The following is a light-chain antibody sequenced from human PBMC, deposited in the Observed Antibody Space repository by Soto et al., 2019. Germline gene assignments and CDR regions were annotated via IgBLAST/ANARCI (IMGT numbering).Light chain of an antibody. CDR3: AAWDGSLNNVL. CDR2: GNN. V-gene: IGLV1-44*01. J-gene: IGLJ2*01. CDR1: GSSIGTNT. Sequence: QSVLTQPPSASGTPGQRFTISCSGSGSSIGTNTVNWYRQLPGTAPKLLIYGNNHRPSGVSDRFSGSKSGTSASLAISGLQSEDEAEYYCAAWDGSLNNVLFGGGTKLTVL.